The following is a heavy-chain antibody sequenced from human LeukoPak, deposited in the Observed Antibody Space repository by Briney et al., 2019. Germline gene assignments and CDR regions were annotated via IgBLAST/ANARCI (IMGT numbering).Heavy chain of an antibody. CDR3: ARAGHNSARWMDV. V-gene: IGHV4-30-4*01. CDR2: IYYSGST. CDR1: GGSISSGDYY. J-gene: IGHJ6*02. Sequence: PSQTLSLTCTVSGGSISSGDYYWSWIRQPPGKGLEWIGYIYYSGSTYYNPSLKSRVTISVDTSKNQFSLKLSSVTAADTAVHYCARAGHNSARWMDVWGQGTTVTVSS. D-gene: IGHD2/OR15-2a*01.